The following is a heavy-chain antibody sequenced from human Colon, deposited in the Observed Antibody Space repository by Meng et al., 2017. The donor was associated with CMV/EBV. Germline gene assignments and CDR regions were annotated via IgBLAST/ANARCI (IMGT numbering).Heavy chain of an antibody. J-gene: IGHJ4*02. CDR1: GFTFSNYW. V-gene: IGHV3-74*01. CDR2: INRDGRDT. CDR3: VRDGDSGGNAGFWF. Sequence: GGSLRLSCAASGFTFSNYWMHWVRQAPGKGLVWVSRINRDGRDTSHADSVKGRITISRDNAKNTLYLHLNSLRDEDTAVYYCVRDGDSGGNAGFWFWGQGTLVTVSS. D-gene: IGHD4-23*01.